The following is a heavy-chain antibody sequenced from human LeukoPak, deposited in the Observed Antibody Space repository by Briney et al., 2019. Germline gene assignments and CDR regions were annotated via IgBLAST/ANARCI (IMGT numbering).Heavy chain of an antibody. V-gene: IGHV3-30*02. CDR3: ASAGRAYYYYYMDV. CDR1: GFTFSSYG. J-gene: IGHJ6*03. Sequence: GGSLRLSCAASGFTFSSYGMHWVRQAPGKGLEWVAFIRYDGSNKYYADSVKGRFTISRDNSKNTLYLQMNSLRAEDTAVYYCASAGRAYYYYYMDVWGKGTTVTVSS. CDR2: IRYDGSNK.